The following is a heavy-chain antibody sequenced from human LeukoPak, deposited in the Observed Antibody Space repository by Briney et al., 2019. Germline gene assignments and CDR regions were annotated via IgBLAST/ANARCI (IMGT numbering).Heavy chain of an antibody. Sequence: GGSLRLSCAASGFTFSSYSMNWVRQAPGKGLGWVSYISSSGSTIYYADSVKGRFTLSRDNAKNSLYLQMNSLRAEDTAVYYCARGQHYYCSESYPEWGQGTLVTVS. CDR1: GFTFSSYS. CDR2: ISSSGSTI. J-gene: IGHJ4*02. CDR3: ARGQHYYCSESYPE. V-gene: IGHV3-48*04. D-gene: IGHD3-10*01.